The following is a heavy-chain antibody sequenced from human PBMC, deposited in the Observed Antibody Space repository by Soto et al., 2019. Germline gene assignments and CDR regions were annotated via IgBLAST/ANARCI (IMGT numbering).Heavy chain of an antibody. J-gene: IGHJ4*02. CDR1: GFTFSSYG. Sequence: VQLLESGGGLVQPGGSLRLSCAASGFTFSSYGMHWVRQAPGKGLEWVAVISYDGSNKYYADSVKGRFTISRDNSKNTLYLQMNSLRAEDTAVYYCARARTTGYSGYDYFDYWGQGTLVTVSS. CDR2: ISYDGSNK. CDR3: ARARTTGYSGYDYFDY. D-gene: IGHD5-12*01. V-gene: IGHV3-30*03.